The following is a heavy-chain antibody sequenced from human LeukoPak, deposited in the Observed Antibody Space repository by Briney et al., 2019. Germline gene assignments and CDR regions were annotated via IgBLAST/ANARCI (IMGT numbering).Heavy chain of an antibody. CDR1: GFPFSDFS. CDR3: AKQSYARSLGE. J-gene: IGHJ4*02. D-gene: IGHD2-8*01. V-gene: IGHV3-23*01. CDR2: TNSGGTST. Sequence: GGSLRLSCSTSGFPFSDFSMSWVRHAPGKGREWFSTTNSGGTSTYYAESVKGRFTISRDNSKNTLYLQMSSLRVEDTAVYYCAKQSYARSLGEGGPGTLVSVSS.